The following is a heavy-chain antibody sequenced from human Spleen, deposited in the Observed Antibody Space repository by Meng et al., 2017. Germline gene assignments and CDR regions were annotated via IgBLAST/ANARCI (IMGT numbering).Heavy chain of an antibody. V-gene: IGHV3-21*01. CDR1: GFTFNSYS. CDR2: ISSSSSYI. J-gene: IGHJ4*02. D-gene: IGHD6-13*01. CDR3: TCYIAAAGSDY. Sequence: EVRSVESGGGLVKPGGSLRLSCAAYGFTFNSYSMNWVRQAPGKGLEWVSSISSSSSYIYYADSVKGRFTISRDNAKNSLYLQMNSLRAEDTAVYYCTCYIAAAGSDYWGQGTLVTVSS.